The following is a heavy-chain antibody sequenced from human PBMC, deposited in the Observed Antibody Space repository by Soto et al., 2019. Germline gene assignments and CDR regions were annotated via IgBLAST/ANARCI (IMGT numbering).Heavy chain of an antibody. CDR2: INAHSGGT. D-gene: IGHD6-6*01. CDR3: AKDLTRQLAYWLDP. CDR1: GFSFSGYY. Sequence: ASVKVSCKASGFSFSGYYIHWLRHAPGQGLEWMGWINAHSGGTEYAQKFQGRVNLTRDTSIATAYLTLTSLTSDDTALYYCAKDLTRQLAYWLDPWGQGTQVTVSS. J-gene: IGHJ5*02. V-gene: IGHV1-2*02.